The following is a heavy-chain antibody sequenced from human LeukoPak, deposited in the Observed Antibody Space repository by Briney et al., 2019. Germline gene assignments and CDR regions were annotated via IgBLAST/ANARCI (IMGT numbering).Heavy chain of an antibody. CDR3: ARGLSDYGLYPFDF. CDR1: GGTFNSYT. J-gene: IGHJ4*02. V-gene: IGHV1-69*13. D-gene: IGHD3-16*01. Sequence: SVKVSCKTSGGTFNSYTISWVRQAPGQGLEWMGGIIPLFGTPNYAQNFQGRVTITADEPTSTAYLELSSLRSEDTAIYFCARGLSDYGLYPFDFWGQGTLVTVSS. CDR2: IIPLFGTP.